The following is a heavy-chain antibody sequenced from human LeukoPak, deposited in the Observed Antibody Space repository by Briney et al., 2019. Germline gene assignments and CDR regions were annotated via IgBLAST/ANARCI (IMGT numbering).Heavy chain of an antibody. V-gene: IGHV1-24*01. CDR1: GYTLTELS. CDR3: ATAHKYYYDSSGYYD. Sequence: AASVKVSCKVSGYTLTELSMHWVRQAPGKGLEWMGGFDPEDGETIYAQKFQGRVTMTEDTSTDTAYMELSSLRSEDTAVYYCATAHKYYYDSSGYYDWGQGTLVTVSS. D-gene: IGHD3-22*01. J-gene: IGHJ4*02. CDR2: FDPEDGET.